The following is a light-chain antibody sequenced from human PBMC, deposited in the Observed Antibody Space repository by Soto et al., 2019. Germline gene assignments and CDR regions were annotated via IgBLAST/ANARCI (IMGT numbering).Light chain of an antibody. CDR2: EVS. V-gene: IGLV2-14*01. J-gene: IGLJ1*01. Sequence: QSALTQPGSVSGSPGQSITISCTGTSSDVGGYNYVSWYQQHPGKAPKLMIYEVSNRPSGVSNRFSGSKSVNTASLTISGLQAEDEADYYCSSYTSSSTLYVFGTGTKVTVL. CDR3: SSYTSSSTLYV. CDR1: SSDVGGYNY.